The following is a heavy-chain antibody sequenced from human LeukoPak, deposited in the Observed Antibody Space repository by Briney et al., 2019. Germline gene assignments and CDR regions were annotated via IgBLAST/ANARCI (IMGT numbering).Heavy chain of an antibody. V-gene: IGHV5-51*01. J-gene: IGHJ4*02. CDR3: ARSIAVTDFDY. D-gene: IGHD6-19*01. Sequence: GESLKISCKGSGYNFTSYWIGWVRQMPGKDLEWMGIIYPGDSDTRYSPSFQGQVTISADKSISTAYLQWSSLKASDTAMYYCARSIAVTDFDYWGQGTLVTVSS. CDR2: IYPGDSDT. CDR1: GYNFTSYW.